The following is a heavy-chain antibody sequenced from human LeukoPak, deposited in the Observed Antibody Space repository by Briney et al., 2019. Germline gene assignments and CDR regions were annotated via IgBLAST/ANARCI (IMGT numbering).Heavy chain of an antibody. J-gene: IGHJ4*02. Sequence: SETLSLTCAVSGGSISSFYWSWIRQPPGKGLEWIGYVFYTGDTNSNPSLKSRVTMSLDTSKNQLSLRLTSVTAADTAVYYCARGRFQDYWGQGTLVTVSS. V-gene: IGHV4-59*08. D-gene: IGHD2-21*01. CDR3: ARGRFQDY. CDR2: VFYTGDT. CDR1: GGSISSFY.